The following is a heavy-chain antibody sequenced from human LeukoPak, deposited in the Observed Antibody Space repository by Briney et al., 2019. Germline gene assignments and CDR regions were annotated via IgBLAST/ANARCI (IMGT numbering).Heavy chain of an antibody. D-gene: IGHD3-22*01. V-gene: IGHV4-34*01. CDR1: GGSFSDYY. J-gene: IGHJ4*02. CDR2: INHSGIT. Sequence: SETLSLTCAVYGGSFSDYYWSWIRQPPGKGLEYIGEINHSGITNYNPSLMSRVTISVDTSKNQFSLKLSSVTAADTAVYYCAREDGYYDSSGYYALDYWGQGTLVTVSS. CDR3: AREDGYYDSSGYYALDY.